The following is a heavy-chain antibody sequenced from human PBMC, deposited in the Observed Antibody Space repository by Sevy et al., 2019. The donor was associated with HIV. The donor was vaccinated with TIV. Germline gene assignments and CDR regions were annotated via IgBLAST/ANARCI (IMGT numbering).Heavy chain of an antibody. CDR3: AKDIRSYSSGWYAAFDI. CDR1: GFTFDDYA. CDR2: ISWNSGSI. D-gene: IGHD6-19*01. Sequence: GGSLRLSCAASGFTFDDYAMHWVRQAPGKGLEWVSGISWNSGSIGYADSVKGRFTISRDNAKNSLYLQMNSLRAEDTALYYCAKDIRSYSSGWYAAFDIWGQGTMVTVSS. J-gene: IGHJ3*02. V-gene: IGHV3-9*01.